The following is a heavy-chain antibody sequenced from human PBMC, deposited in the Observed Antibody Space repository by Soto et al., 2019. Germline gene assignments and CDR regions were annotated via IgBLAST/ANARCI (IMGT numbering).Heavy chain of an antibody. V-gene: IGHV3-21*01. CDR3: ARATTSGLGAFDI. D-gene: IGHD2-2*01. J-gene: IGHJ3*02. CDR2: ISSNSSYI. CDR1: GFTFSSYS. Sequence: GGSLRLSCAASGFTFSSYSMNWVRQAPGKGLEWVSSISSNSSYIYYADSVKGRFTISRDNAKNSLYLQMNSLRAEDTAVYYCARATTSGLGAFDIWGQGTMVTVSS.